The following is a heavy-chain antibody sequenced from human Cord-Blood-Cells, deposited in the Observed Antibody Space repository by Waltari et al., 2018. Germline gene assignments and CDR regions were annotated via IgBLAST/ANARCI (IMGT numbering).Heavy chain of an antibody. CDR3: ARGNVLRFLEWLLPLDY. Sequence: QLQLQESGPGLVKPSETLSLTCTVSGGSISSSRYYWAWIRQPPGKGLEWIGSIYYSGSTYYNPSLKSRVTISVDTSKNQFSLKLSSVTAADTAVYYCARGNVLRFLEWLLPLDYWGQGTLVTVSS. CDR2: IYYSGST. CDR1: GGSISSSRYY. D-gene: IGHD3-3*01. J-gene: IGHJ4*02. V-gene: IGHV4-39*01.